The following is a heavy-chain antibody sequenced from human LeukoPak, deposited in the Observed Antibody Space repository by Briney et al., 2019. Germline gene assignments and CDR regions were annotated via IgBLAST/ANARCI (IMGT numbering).Heavy chain of an antibody. CDR3: ARSLDGYSLFDY. J-gene: IGHJ4*02. D-gene: IGHD5-24*01. CDR1: GFTVSSNY. Sequence: GGSLRLSCAASGFTVSSNYMSWVRQAPGKGLEWVSVIYSGGSTYYADSVKGRFTISRDNSKNTLYLQMNSLRAEDTAVYYCARSLDGYSLFDYWGQGTLVTVSS. V-gene: IGHV3-66*01. CDR2: IYSGGST.